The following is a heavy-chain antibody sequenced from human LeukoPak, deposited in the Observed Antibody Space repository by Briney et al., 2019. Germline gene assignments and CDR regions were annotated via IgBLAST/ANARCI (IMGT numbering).Heavy chain of an antibody. J-gene: IGHJ4*02. CDR2: INPNSGNT. CDR1: GYTFTANY. V-gene: IGHV1-2*02. Sequence: ASVKVSCKTSGYTFTANYIHWVRQAPGQGLEWMGWINPNSGNTNYLQKFQDRVTMTRDTSISTAYMELNRLISDDTAVYYCARGGNTVFGVVDFWGQGTLATVSS. D-gene: IGHD3-3*01. CDR3: ARGGNTVFGVVDF.